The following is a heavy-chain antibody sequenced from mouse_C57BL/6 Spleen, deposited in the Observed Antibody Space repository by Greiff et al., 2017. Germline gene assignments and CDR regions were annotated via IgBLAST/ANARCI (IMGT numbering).Heavy chain of an antibody. CDR3: ARGGTLDY. D-gene: IGHD3-3*01. CDR1: GFTFSDYG. Sequence: EVMLVESGGGLVKPGGSLKLSCAASGFTFSDYGMHWVRQAPGKGLEWVAYISSGSSTIYYADTVKGRFTISRDNAKNTLFLQMTSLRSEDTAMYYCARGGTLDYWGQGTTLTVSS. V-gene: IGHV5-17*01. J-gene: IGHJ2*01. CDR2: ISSGSSTI.